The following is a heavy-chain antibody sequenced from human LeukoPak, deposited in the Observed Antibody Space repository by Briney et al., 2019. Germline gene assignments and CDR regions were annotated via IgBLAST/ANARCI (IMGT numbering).Heavy chain of an antibody. J-gene: IGHJ5*02. V-gene: IGHV3-23*01. CDR1: GFTFSSYA. CDR2: VSGSGGRT. CDR3: AKRETTLWFDP. D-gene: IGHD2/OR15-2a*01. Sequence: GGSLRLSCAASGFTFSSYAMHWGRQAPGKGLEWGSAVSGSGGRTYYADSVKRRFTISRDNSKNTLHLQMNSLRAEDAAVYYCAKRETTLWFDPWGQGTLVTVSS.